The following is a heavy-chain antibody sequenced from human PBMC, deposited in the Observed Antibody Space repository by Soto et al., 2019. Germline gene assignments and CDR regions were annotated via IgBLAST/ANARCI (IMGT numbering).Heavy chain of an antibody. CDR1: GFTFSSYG. CDR3: AKDLDGYSSSDNWFDP. J-gene: IGHJ5*02. CDR2: ISYDGSNK. Sequence: QVQLVESGGGVVQPGRSLRLSCAASGFTFSSYGMHWVRQAPGKGLEWVAVISYDGSNKYYADSVKGRFTISRDNSNNSLYMQMHSMRAEETAVYYVAKDLDGYSSSDNWFDPWGQGTLVTVSS. D-gene: IGHD6-13*01. V-gene: IGHV3-30*18.